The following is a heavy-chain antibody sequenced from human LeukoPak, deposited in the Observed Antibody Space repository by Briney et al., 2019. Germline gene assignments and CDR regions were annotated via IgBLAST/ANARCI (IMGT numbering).Heavy chain of an antibody. D-gene: IGHD1-26*01. CDR2: ISWNSGSI. CDR1: GFTFDGYA. V-gene: IGHV3-9*03. Sequence: GGSLRLSCAASGFTFDGYAMHLVRQAPGKGLEWVSGISWNSGSIGYADSVKGRFTISRDNAKNSLYLQMNSLRAEDMALYYCAKSLDESYGGAVDYWGQGTLVTVSS. CDR3: AKSLDESYGGAVDY. J-gene: IGHJ4*02.